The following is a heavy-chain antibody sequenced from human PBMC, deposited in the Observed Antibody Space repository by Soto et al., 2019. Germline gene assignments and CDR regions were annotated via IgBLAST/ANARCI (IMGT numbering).Heavy chain of an antibody. Sequence: GGSLRLSCAASGFTFSSYGMHWVRQAPGKGLEWVAVISYDGSNKYYADSVKCRFTISRDNSKNTLYLQMNSLRAEDTAVYYCAKALDVVVPAAIINYYGMDVWGQGTTVTVSS. V-gene: IGHV3-30*18. CDR3: AKALDVVVPAAIINYYGMDV. CDR2: ISYDGSNK. J-gene: IGHJ6*02. D-gene: IGHD2-2*01. CDR1: GFTFSSYG.